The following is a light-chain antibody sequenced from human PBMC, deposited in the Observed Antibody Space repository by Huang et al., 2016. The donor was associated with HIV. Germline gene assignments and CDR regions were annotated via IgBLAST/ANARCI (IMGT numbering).Light chain of an antibody. CDR1: QDIDAY. Sequence: DIQMTQSPSSLSASIGDRITISCRASQDIDAYLAWYQHKPGKAPNLLIYAASTLQSGVPSRFSGSGSGTNFTLTIGSLQPEDVGSYYCQKYNDVPRTFGHGTKVEIK. J-gene: IGKJ1*01. V-gene: IGKV1-27*01. CDR2: AAS. CDR3: QKYNDVPRT.